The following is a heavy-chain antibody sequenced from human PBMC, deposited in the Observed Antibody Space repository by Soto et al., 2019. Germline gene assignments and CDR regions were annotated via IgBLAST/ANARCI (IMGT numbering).Heavy chain of an antibody. CDR2: IYWDDDK. J-gene: IGHJ4*02. CDR1: GFSLTTTGVG. Sequence: QITLKESGPTVVKPTQTLTLTCTFSGFSLTTTGVGVGWIHQPPGKALEWLALIYWDDDKRYSPSLKTRLTINKDTSKNQVVITMTNMDPVDTATYYCAHDPGLAGSSRQFYFWGQGILVAVSA. CDR3: AHDPGLAGSSRQFYF. D-gene: IGHD2-2*01. V-gene: IGHV2-5*02.